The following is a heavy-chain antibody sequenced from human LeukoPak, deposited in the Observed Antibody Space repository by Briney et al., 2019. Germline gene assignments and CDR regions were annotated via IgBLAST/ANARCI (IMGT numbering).Heavy chain of an antibody. CDR3: ARGWSGSYYSHYYYYMDV. CDR1: GYIFTGYL. Sequence: ASVKVSCKTSGYIFTGYLIHWVRQAPGQGLEWMGCINPNSGVTHFAQKFQGRVTMTRDTSISTAYMELSRLRSDDTAVYYCARGWSGSYYSHYYYYMDVWGKGTTVTVSS. V-gene: IGHV1-2*02. J-gene: IGHJ6*03. CDR2: INPNSGVT. D-gene: IGHD1-26*01.